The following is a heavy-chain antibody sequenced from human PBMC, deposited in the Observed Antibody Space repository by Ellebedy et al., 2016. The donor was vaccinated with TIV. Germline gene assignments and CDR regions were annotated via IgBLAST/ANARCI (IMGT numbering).Heavy chain of an antibody. CDR3: AREPTSYYYGMDV. Sequence: GESLKISXAASGFTFSSYSMNWVRQAPGKGLEWVSYISSSSSTIYYADSVKGRFTISRDNAKNSLYLQMNSLRDEDTAVYYCAREPTSYYYGMDVWGQGTTVTVSS. CDR1: GFTFSSYS. V-gene: IGHV3-48*02. CDR2: ISSSSSTI. J-gene: IGHJ6*02. D-gene: IGHD5-12*01.